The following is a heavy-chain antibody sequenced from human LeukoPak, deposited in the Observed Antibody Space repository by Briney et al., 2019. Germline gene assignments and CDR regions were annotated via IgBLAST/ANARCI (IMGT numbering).Heavy chain of an antibody. D-gene: IGHD5-18*01. CDR3: AREMDRAIGNYFDS. Sequence: ASVKVSCKASGYSFTAYSLHWVRQAPGQGLEWMGWVTPYNGGTNYARKFQGRVAMTSDTSISTVYLEMRSLRSDDSALYCCAREMDRAIGNYFDSWGQGTLVTVSS. CDR2: VTPYNGGT. J-gene: IGHJ4*02. CDR1: GYSFTAYS. V-gene: IGHV1-2*02.